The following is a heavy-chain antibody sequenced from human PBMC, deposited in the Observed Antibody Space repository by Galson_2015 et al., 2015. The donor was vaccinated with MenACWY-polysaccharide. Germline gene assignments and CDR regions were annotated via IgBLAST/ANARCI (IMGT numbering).Heavy chain of an antibody. D-gene: IGHD2-2*01. Sequence: SLRLSCAASGFTFSSYSMNWVRQAPGKGLEWVSSISSSSSYIYYADSVKGRFTISRDNAKNSLYLQMNSLRAEDTAVYYCARDCSSTSCYGYFQHWGQGTLVTVSS. V-gene: IGHV3-21*01. CDR3: ARDCSSTSCYGYFQH. CDR2: ISSSSSYI. J-gene: IGHJ1*01. CDR1: GFTFSSYS.